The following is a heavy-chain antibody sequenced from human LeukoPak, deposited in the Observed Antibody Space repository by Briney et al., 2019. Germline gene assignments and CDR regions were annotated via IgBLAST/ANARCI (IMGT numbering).Heavy chain of an antibody. CDR2: TGGNIG. CDR1: GFTFSSYS. D-gene: IGHD3-10*01. CDR3: ARDSSWSFDY. Sequence: GGSLKLSRAASGFTFSSYSMNWVRQAPGKGPEWVSHTGGNIGYSDSVKGRFTISRDNARNSLYLQMNSLRAEDTAVYYCARDSSWSFDYWGQGTLVTVSS. V-gene: IGHV3-48*01. J-gene: IGHJ4*02.